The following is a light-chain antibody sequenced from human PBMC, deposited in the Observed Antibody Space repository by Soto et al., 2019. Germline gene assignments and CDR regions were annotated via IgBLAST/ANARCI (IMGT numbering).Light chain of an antibody. Sequence: EIVLTQSAATLSWSPGERATLSSRASQSVSSYLGWYQQKPGQAPRLLIYDASNRATGIPARFSGSGYGTDFNLTISSLEPEDFAVYYCQQRSNWLLTFGGGTKVDIK. CDR1: QSVSSY. V-gene: IGKV3-11*01. J-gene: IGKJ4*01. CDR3: QQRSNWLLT. CDR2: DAS.